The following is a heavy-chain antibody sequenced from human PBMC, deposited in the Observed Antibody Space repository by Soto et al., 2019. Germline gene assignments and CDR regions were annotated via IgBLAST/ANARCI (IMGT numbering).Heavy chain of an antibody. Sequence: EVQLVESGGGLVQPGGSLRLSCVASGFTFSNYWMYWVRQAPGEGLVWVSRINSDGSVSSYADAVKGRLTISRDNVKNALDQQMDSLRAEDTAVYYCARGDCVGGTCYSLAGSFYYYMDVWGKGTTVTVFS. CDR3: ARGDCVGGTCYSLAGSFYYYMDV. J-gene: IGHJ6*03. V-gene: IGHV3-74*01. CDR2: INSDGSVS. D-gene: IGHD2-15*01. CDR1: GFTFSNYW.